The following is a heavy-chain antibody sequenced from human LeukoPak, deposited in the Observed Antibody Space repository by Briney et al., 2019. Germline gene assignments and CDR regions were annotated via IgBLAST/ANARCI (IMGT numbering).Heavy chain of an antibody. V-gene: IGHV3-53*01. CDR2: IYSGGST. D-gene: IGHD3-22*01. Sequence: GGSLRLSCAASGFTVSSNYMSWVRQAPGKGLEWVSVIYSGGSTYYADSVKGRFTISRDNPKNTLYLQMNSLRAEDTAVYYCARASAMIVVGGGFDYWGQGTLVTVSS. CDR3: ARASAMIVVGGGFDY. CDR1: GFTVSSNY. J-gene: IGHJ4*02.